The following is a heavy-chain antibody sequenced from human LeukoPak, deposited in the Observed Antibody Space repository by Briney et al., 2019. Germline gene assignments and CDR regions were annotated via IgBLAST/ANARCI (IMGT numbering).Heavy chain of an antibody. CDR3: ARENFDYYYYYMDV. J-gene: IGHJ6*03. V-gene: IGHV3-11*04. D-gene: IGHD2/OR15-2a*01. Sequence: GGSLRLSCAASGFTFSDYYMSWIRQAPGKGLEWVSYISSSGSTIYYADSVKGRFTISRDNAKNSLYLQMNSLRAEDTAVYYCARENFDYYYYYMDVGAKGPRSPSP. CDR2: ISSSGSTI. CDR1: GFTFSDYY.